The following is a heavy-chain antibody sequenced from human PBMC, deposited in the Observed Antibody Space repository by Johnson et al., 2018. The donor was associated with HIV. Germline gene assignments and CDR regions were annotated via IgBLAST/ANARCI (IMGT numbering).Heavy chain of an antibody. CDR3: ASIRLGSEDDAFDI. CDR1: GFSVSSYY. D-gene: IGHD3-10*01. J-gene: IGHJ3*02. Sequence: VQLVESGGGLVQPGGSLRLSCAASGFSVSSYYMSWVRQAPGKGLEWVSVLFSGGSTYYADSVKGRFTISRDNSKNTLYLKMNSLRSEDPAVYYCASIRLGSEDDAFDIWGQGTMVTVSS. V-gene: IGHV3-66*01. CDR2: LFSGGST.